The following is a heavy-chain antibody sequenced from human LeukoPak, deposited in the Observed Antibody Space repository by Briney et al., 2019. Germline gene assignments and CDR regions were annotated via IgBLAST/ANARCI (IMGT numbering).Heavy chain of an antibody. Sequence: AESLTLSCAASGFTFSDYYMSWIRQAPGKGLEWVSYISRSGSTIYYADSVKGRFNISRDNAKNSLYLQMNSLRAEDTAVYYCARDGYNSHFDYWAQGTLVTVSS. CDR3: ARDGYNSHFDY. CDR1: GFTFSDYY. D-gene: IGHD5-24*01. CDR2: ISRSGSTI. V-gene: IGHV3-11*04. J-gene: IGHJ4*02.